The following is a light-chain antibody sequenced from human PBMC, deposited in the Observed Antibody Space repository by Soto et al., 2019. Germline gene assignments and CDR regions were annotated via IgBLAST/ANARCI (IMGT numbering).Light chain of an antibody. J-gene: IGKJ1*01. V-gene: IGKV1-5*01. CDR3: QHYNSYSEA. CDR1: QSISSW. Sequence: SQIAQPPSPRSSSVGDRVTNTCRASQSISSWLAWYQQKPGKAPKLLIYDASSLESGVPSRFSGSGSGTEFTLTISSLQPDDFATYYCQHYNSYSEAFGQGTKVDI. CDR2: DAS.